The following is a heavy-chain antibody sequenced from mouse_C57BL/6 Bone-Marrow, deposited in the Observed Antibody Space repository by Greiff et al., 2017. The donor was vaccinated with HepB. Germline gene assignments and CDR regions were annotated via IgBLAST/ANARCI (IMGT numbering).Heavy chain of an antibody. CDR1: GFTFSSYA. V-gene: IGHV5-4*01. CDR2: ISDGGSYT. J-gene: IGHJ2*01. D-gene: IGHD2-3*01. Sequence: EVHLVESGGGLVKPGGSLKLSCAASGFTFSSYAMSWVRQTPEKRLEWVATISDGGSYTYYPDNVKGRFTISRDNAKNNLYLQMSHLKSEDTAMYYCARDSGYYVPLDYWGQGTTLTVSS. CDR3: ARDSGYYVPLDY.